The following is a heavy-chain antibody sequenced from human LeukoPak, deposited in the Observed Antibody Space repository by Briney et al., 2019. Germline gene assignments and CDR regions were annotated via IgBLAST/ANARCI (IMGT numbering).Heavy chain of an antibody. Sequence: PGGSLRLSCAASGFTFSSYAMHWVRQAPGKGLEWVAVISYDGSNKYYADSVKGRFTISRDNSKNTLYLQMNSLRAEDTAVYYCAKEQGALRYFDWLYDYWGQGTLVTVSS. CDR1: GFTFSSYA. CDR3: AKEQGALRYFDWLYDY. V-gene: IGHV3-30-3*01. CDR2: ISYDGSNK. D-gene: IGHD3-9*01. J-gene: IGHJ4*02.